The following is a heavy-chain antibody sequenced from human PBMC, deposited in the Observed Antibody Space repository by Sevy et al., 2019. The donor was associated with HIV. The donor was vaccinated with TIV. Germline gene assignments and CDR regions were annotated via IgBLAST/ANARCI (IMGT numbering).Heavy chain of an antibody. J-gene: IGHJ6*02. CDR2: IYTRGST. V-gene: IGHV4-4*07. CDR3: ARDRRWKVVVAADYGMDV. CDR1: GGSISSYY. D-gene: IGHD2-15*01. Sequence: SETLSLTCTVSGGSISSYYWSWIRQPAGKGLEWIGRIYTRGSTNYNPSLKSRVTMSVDTSKNQFSLKMSSVTAADTAVYYCARDRRWKVVVAADYGMDVWGQGTTVTVSS.